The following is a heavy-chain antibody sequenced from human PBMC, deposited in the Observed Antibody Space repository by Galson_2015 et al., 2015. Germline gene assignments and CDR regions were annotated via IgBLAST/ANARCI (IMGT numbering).Heavy chain of an antibody. J-gene: IGHJ4*02. CDR1: GFVFSSCG. V-gene: IGHV3-30*18. CDR2: VSSDGGTQ. CDR3: AKESGIPQYGAYFDY. Sequence: SLRLSCAASGFVFSSCGMQWVRQAPGKGLEWVAVVSSDGGTQFYADSVKGRFTISRDNSKNTLYLQINSLRAEDTAVYCCAKESGIPQYGAYFDYWGQGTLVTVSS. D-gene: IGHD4/OR15-4a*01.